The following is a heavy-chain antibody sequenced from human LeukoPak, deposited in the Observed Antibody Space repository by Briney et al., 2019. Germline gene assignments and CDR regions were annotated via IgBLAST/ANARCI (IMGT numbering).Heavy chain of an antibody. Sequence: ASVKVSCKASGYTFTSYGISWVRQAPGQGLEWMGWISGDKGNTKYAQKFQGRVTMTTDTSTSTGYMELSSLRSEDTAVYYCARDGENVLRYLDWTGYYYYGMDVWGQGTTVTISS. CDR2: ISGDKGNT. J-gene: IGHJ6*02. CDR1: GYTFTSYG. V-gene: IGHV1-18*01. D-gene: IGHD3-9*01. CDR3: ARDGENVLRYLDWTGYYYYGMDV.